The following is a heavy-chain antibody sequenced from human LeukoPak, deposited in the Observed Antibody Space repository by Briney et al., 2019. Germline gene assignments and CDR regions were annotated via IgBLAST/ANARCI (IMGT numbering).Heavy chain of an antibody. Sequence: GFLRIFFGGSGFHFSSFGMSLVRPASGKGLELVSSISSSGGSTFYADSVKGRFTISRDNSKNTLYLQMNSLRAEDTAIYYCAKDADVDTPMFITYWGQGTLVTVSS. CDR3: AKDADVDTPMFITY. V-gene: IGHV3-23*01. J-gene: IGHJ4*02. CDR2: ISSSGGST. CDR1: GFHFSSFG. D-gene: IGHD5-18*01.